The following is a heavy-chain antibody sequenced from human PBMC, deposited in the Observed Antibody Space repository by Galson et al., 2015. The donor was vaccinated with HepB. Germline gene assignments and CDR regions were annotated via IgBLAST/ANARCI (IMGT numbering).Heavy chain of an antibody. CDR3: ARGLRWDLSGWYFDL. D-gene: IGHD2-21*01. J-gene: IGHJ2*01. Sequence: SLRLSCAAFGFTFSSYNMNWVRQAPGKELEWVSYISPSGSTKYYPDSVKGRFTISRDNAKNSLYLQMNSLRAEDTAVYYCARGLRWDLSGWYFDLWGRGTLVTVSS. CDR1: GFTFSSYN. V-gene: IGHV3-48*04. CDR2: ISPSGSTK.